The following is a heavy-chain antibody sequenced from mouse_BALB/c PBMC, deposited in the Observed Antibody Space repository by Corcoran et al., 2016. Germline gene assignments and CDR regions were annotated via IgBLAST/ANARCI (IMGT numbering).Heavy chain of an antibody. J-gene: IGHJ1*01. V-gene: IGHV14-3*02. CDR2: IDPANGNT. D-gene: IGHD2-14*01. CDR1: GFNINDIY. Sequence: EVQLQQSGAELVKPGASVKLSCTASGFNINDIYTHWVKQRPEQGLEWIGRIDPANGNTKYDPKFQGKATITADPSYNTVYLQLSSLTSEDTAVYYCARSNYMYDGDWYFDVWGAGTTVTVSS. CDR3: ARSNYMYDGDWYFDV.